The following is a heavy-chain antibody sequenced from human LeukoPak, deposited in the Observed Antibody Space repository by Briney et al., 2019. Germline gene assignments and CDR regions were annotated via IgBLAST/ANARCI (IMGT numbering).Heavy chain of an antibody. CDR2: ITSDGSNT. Sequence: GGSLRLSCAASGFTFNDYWMHWVRQAPGKGPVRVSRITSDGSNTVYADSVKGRFTISRDNAKNSLYLQMNSLRAEDTAVYYCARDVDTAMVTPFDYWGQGTLVTVSS. CDR1: GFTFNDYW. J-gene: IGHJ4*02. D-gene: IGHD5-18*01. V-gene: IGHV3-74*01. CDR3: ARDVDTAMVTPFDY.